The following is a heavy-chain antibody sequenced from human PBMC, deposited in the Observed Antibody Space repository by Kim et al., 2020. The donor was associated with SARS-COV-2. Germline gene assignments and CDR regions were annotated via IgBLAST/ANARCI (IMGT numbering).Heavy chain of an antibody. CDR2: IYYSGRT. J-gene: IGHJ4*02. CDR3: ARGGRDLMLYADFDY. V-gene: IGHV4-39*02. Sequence: SETLSLTCTVSGGSTSTTNYYWGWIRQPPGKGLEWIGTIYYSGRTSYNPSLESRVTISVDTSKNQFSVRLTSVTAADTAVYYCARGGRDLMLYADFDYWGQGTLVTVST. CDR1: GGSTSTTNYY. D-gene: IGHD2-8*01.